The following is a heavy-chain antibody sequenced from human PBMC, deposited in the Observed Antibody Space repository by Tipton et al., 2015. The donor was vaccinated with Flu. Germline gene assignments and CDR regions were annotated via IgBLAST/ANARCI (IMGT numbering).Heavy chain of an antibody. Sequence: LRLSCTFSGGSIRSSSYYWGWIRQPPGKGPEWIGSMLYGGSTYYNPSLESRVTISLDTSKNQFSLKLSSVTAADTAVYYCARDDSGFNDYWGPGTLVTVSS. CDR2: MLYGGST. CDR3: ARDDSGFNDY. CDR1: GGSIRSSSYY. D-gene: IGHD3-22*01. V-gene: IGHV4-39*07. J-gene: IGHJ4*02.